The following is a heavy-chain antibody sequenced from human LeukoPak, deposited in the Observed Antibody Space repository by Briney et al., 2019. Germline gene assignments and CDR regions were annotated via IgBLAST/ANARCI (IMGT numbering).Heavy chain of an antibody. D-gene: IGHD6-19*01. J-gene: IGHJ4*02. Sequence: GGSLRLSCAASGFTFSDYGLHWVRQAPGKGLEWVALMSFDGSHKYYADSVRGRFTISRDNSKNTLYLHLNSLRVEDTAMYYCAKCLRGSELDYWGQGALVTVSS. CDR3: AKCLRGSELDY. CDR1: GFTFSDYG. V-gene: IGHV3-30*18. CDR2: MSFDGSHK.